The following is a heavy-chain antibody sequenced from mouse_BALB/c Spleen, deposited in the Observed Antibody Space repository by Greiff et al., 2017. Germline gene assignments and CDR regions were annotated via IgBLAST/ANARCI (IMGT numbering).Heavy chain of an antibody. Sequence: QVQLQQPGAELVKPGASVKLSCKASGYTFTSYWMHWVKQRPGQGLEWIGEINPSNGRTNYNEKFKSKATLTVDKSSSTAYMQLSSLTSEDSAVYYCASTGGSFADWGQGTLVTVSA. CDR2: INPSNGRT. D-gene: IGHD1-1*01. CDR1: GYTFTSYW. CDR3: ASTGGSFAD. V-gene: IGHV1S81*02. J-gene: IGHJ3*01.